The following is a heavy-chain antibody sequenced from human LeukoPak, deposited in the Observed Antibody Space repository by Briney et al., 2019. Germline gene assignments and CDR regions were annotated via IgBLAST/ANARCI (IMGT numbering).Heavy chain of an antibody. CDR3: ARIDGVAAAYDY. D-gene: IGHD6-13*01. V-gene: IGHV1-46*01. J-gene: IGHJ4*02. CDR2: INPSGGST. CDR1: GYTSTSYY. Sequence: ASVKVSCKASGYTSTSYYMHWVRQAPGQGLEWMGIINPSGGSTSYAQKFQGRVTMTRDTSTSTVYMELSSLRSEDTAVYYCARIDGVAAAYDYWGQGTLVTVSS.